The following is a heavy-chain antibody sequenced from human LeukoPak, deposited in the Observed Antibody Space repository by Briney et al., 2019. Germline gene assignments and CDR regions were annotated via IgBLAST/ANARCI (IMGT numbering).Heavy chain of an antibody. CDR2: ISSSGSTI. CDR1: GFTFSSYE. CDR3: ASGFSSYFDY. D-gene: IGHD6-6*01. J-gene: IGHJ4*02. Sequence: GGSLRLSCAASGFTFSSYEMNWVRQAPGKGLEWVSYISSSGSTIYYADSVKGRFTISRGNAKNSLYLQMNSLRAEDTAVYYCASGFSSYFDYWGQGTLVTVSS. V-gene: IGHV3-48*03.